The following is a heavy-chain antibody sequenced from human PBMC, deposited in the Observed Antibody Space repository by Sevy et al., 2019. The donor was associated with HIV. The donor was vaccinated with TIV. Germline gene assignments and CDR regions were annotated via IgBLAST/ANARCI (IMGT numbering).Heavy chain of an antibody. J-gene: IGHJ6*02. Sequence: GGSLRLSCAASGFTFSSYGMHWVRQAPGKGLEWVAFIRYDGSNKYYADSVKGRFTISRDNSKNTLYLKMNSLRAEDTAVYYCAKDQPHYDFWSGYNYYYGMDVWGQGTTVTVSS. CDR3: AKDQPHYDFWSGYNYYYGMDV. CDR2: IRYDGSNK. V-gene: IGHV3-30*02. CDR1: GFTFSSYG. D-gene: IGHD3-3*01.